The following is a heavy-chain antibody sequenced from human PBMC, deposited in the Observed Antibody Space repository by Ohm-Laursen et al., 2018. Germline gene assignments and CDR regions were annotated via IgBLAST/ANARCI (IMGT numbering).Heavy chain of an antibody. D-gene: IGHD2-21*01. Sequence: SLRLSCAASGFIFRNFGMHWVRQAPGKGLEWVALISHDESDEYYADSVKGRFTISRDNSKNTLYLQMNSLKAEDTAVYYCANLLQGDVMDVWGQGTTVTVSS. CDR2: ISHDESDE. CDR3: ANLLQGDVMDV. V-gene: IGHV3-30*18. CDR1: GFIFRNFG. J-gene: IGHJ6*02.